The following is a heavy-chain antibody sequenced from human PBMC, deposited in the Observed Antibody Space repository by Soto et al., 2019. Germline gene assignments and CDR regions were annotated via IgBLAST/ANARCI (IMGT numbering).Heavy chain of an antibody. CDR1: GFNFSSYW. J-gene: IGHJ4*02. CDR2: IKQDGSEK. V-gene: IGHV3-7*03. CDR3: ARGGYTTVKY. Sequence: HPGGSLRLSCAASGFNFSSYWMSWVRQAPGKGLEWVANIKQDGSEKYYVDSVKGRFTISRDNAKNSLYLQMNSLRAEDTAVYYCARGGYTTVKYWGQGTLVTVSS. D-gene: IGHD4-17*01.